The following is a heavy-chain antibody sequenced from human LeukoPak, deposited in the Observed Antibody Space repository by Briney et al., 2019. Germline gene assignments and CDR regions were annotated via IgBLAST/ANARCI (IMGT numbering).Heavy chain of an antibody. CDR2: IYHSGNT. D-gene: IGHD3-10*01. V-gene: IGHV4-30-2*01. Sequence: PSETLSLTCTVSGGSISSGIYYWSWIRQPPGKGLEWIGYIYHSGNTHYNPSLKSRVTLSVDRSKNQFSLKLNSVTAADTAKYYCARAMADYFDYWGQGTLVTVS. CDR3: ARAMADYFDY. CDR1: GGSISSGIYY. J-gene: IGHJ4*02.